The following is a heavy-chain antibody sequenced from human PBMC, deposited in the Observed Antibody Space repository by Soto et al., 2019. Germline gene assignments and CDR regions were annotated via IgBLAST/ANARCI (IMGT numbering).Heavy chain of an antibody. Sequence: QVQLVQSGAEVKKPGASVKVSCKASGYTFTSYYMHWVRQAPGQGLEWMGIINPSGGSTSYAQKFQGRVTTTRDTSTSTVYLELSSLRSEDTAVYYCARDPLWGRYGMDVWGQGTTVTVSS. CDR1: GYTFTSYY. D-gene: IGHD3-10*01. CDR2: INPSGGST. CDR3: ARDPLWGRYGMDV. V-gene: IGHV1-46*01. J-gene: IGHJ6*02.